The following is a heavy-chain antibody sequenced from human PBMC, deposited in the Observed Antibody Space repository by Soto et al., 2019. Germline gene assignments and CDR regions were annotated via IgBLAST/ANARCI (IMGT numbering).Heavy chain of an antibody. Sequence: QVQLVESGGGVVQPGRSLRLSCAASGFTFSSYAMHWVRQAPGKGLEWVAVISYDGSNKYYADSVKGRFTISRDNSKNTLYLQMNSLRAEDTAVYYCATVEMATIFDYWGQGTLVTVSS. CDR2: ISYDGSNK. V-gene: IGHV3-30-3*01. CDR3: ATVEMATIFDY. J-gene: IGHJ4*02. CDR1: GFTFSSYA. D-gene: IGHD5-12*01.